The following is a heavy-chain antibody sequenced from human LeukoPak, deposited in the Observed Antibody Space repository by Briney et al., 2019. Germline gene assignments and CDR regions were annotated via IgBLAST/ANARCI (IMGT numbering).Heavy chain of an antibody. CDR3: TRNYGGQDFDY. V-gene: IGHV3-49*04. Sequence: PGRSLRLSCTTSGFTFGVFAINWVRQAPGKGLEWVGIIRSSPNGGTTEYGASVKGSFTISRDDSKNIAYLQMNSLKTEDTAVYYCTRNYGGQDFDYWGQGTLVTVSS. D-gene: IGHD4/OR15-4a*01. CDR2: IRSSPNGGTT. CDR1: GFTFGVFA. J-gene: IGHJ4*02.